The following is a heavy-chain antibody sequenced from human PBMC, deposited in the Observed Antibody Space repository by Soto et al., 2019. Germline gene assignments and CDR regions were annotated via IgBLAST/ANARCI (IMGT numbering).Heavy chain of an antibody. V-gene: IGHV4-4*02. CDR2: IYHSGST. Sequence: SETLSLTCAVSGGSISSSNWWSWVRQPPGKGLEWIGEIYHSGSTNYNPSLKSRVTISVDKSKNQFSLKLSSVTAADTAVYYCARESGIAAAGYNYYYGMDVWGQGTTVT. J-gene: IGHJ6*02. CDR3: ARESGIAAAGYNYYYGMDV. CDR1: GGSISSSNW. D-gene: IGHD6-13*01.